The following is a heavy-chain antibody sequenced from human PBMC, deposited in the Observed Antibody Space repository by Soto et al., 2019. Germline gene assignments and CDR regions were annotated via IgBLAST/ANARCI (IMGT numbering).Heavy chain of an antibody. D-gene: IGHD2-8*01. J-gene: IGHJ3*01. CDR1: GYTFTDFG. CDR3: ARDPGRVVLVDVLIADGFDF. Sequence: QVQLVQSGAEVKKPGASVKVSCKASGYTFTDFGINWVRQAPGQGLEWMGWISPYSGDTIYAQNLQGRVAMTTDTSTTTAYMKLRSLRSDDTAVYYCARDPGRVVLVDVLIADGFDFWGQGTMVTVSS. V-gene: IGHV1-18*01. CDR2: ISPYSGDT.